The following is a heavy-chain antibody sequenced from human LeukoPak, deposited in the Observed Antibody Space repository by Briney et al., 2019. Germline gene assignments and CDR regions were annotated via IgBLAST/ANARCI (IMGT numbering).Heavy chain of an antibody. D-gene: IGHD3-10*01. CDR1: AFIFSGHW. J-gene: IGHJ4*02. CDR2: IKEDGSER. Sequence: PGGSLRLSCEGSAFIFSGHWMNWVRQTPGKGLEWVASIKEDGSERQYVDSVKGRFSISRDNTKGSLFLQLNSLRAEGTAVYYCVATRVCGGVLLRPNCLYFENWGQGTLVSVSS. CDR3: VATRVCGGVLLRPNCLYFEN. V-gene: IGHV3-7*03.